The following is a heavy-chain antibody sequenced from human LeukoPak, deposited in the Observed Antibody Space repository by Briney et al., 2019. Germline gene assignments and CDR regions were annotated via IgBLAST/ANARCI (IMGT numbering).Heavy chain of an antibody. V-gene: IGHV1-46*01. CDR3: AREVGHDFWSGYPRYYYGMDV. CDR2: INPSGGST. D-gene: IGHD3-3*01. Sequence: ASVKVSCKASGYTFTSYYMHWVRQAPGQGLEWMGIINPSGGSTSYAQKFQGRITMTRDTSTSTVYMELSSLRSEDTAVYCCAREVGHDFWSGYPRYYYGMDVWGQGTTVTVSS. J-gene: IGHJ6*02. CDR1: GYTFTSYY.